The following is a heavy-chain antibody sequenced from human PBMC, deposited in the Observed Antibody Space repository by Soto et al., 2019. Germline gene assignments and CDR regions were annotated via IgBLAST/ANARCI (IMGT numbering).Heavy chain of an antibody. D-gene: IGHD6-13*01. CDR1: GGSFSGYY. CDR2: INHSGST. CDR3: ARAVLHSYPGIAAAAPYYFDY. V-gene: IGHV4-34*01. Sequence: SETLSLTCAVYGGSFSGYYWSWIRQPPGKGLEWIGEINHSGSTNYNPSLKSRVTISVETSKNQFSLKLSSVTAADTAVYYCARAVLHSYPGIAAAAPYYFDYWGQGTLVTVSS. J-gene: IGHJ4*02.